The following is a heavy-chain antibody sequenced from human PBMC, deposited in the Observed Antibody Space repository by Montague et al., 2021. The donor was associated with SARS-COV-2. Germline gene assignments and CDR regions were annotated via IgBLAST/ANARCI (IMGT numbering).Heavy chain of an antibody. V-gene: IGHV4-61*02. CDR3: ARMGWLRGWFDP. CDR1: GGSISSGSYY. Sequence: TLSLTCTVSGGSISSGSYYWSWIRQPAGKGLEWIGRIYTSGSPNYNPSLRSRVTISVDTSKNQFSLKLSSVTAADTAVYCCARMGWLRGWFDPWGQGTLVTVSS. J-gene: IGHJ5*02. CDR2: IYTSGSP. D-gene: IGHD5-12*01.